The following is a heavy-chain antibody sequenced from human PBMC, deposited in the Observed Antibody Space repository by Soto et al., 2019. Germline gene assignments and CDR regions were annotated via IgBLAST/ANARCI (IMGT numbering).Heavy chain of an antibody. CDR3: ATPGSNYGYYYYGMDV. D-gene: IGHD4-4*01. V-gene: IGHV1-69*13. J-gene: IGHJ6*02. Sequence: SVKVSCKASGGTFSSYAISWVRQAPGQGLEWMGGIIPIFGTANYAQKFQGRVTITADESTSTAYMELSSLRSEDTAVYYCATPGSNYGYYYYGMDVWGQGTTVTVSS. CDR1: GGTFSSYA. CDR2: IIPIFGTA.